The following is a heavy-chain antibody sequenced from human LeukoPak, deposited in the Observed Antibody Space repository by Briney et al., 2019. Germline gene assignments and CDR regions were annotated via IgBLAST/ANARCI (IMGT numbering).Heavy chain of an antibody. CDR3: ARHFNPDFWSGYYGVIAFDI. J-gene: IGHJ3*02. Sequence: SETLSLTCKVSGGSISSYYWGWIRQPPGKGLEWIGYIYYSGSTNYNPSLKSRVTISVDTSKNQFSLKLSSVTAADTAVYYCARHFNPDFWSGYYGVIAFDIWGQGTMVTVSS. CDR1: GGSISSYY. D-gene: IGHD3-3*01. V-gene: IGHV4-59*08. CDR2: IYYSGST.